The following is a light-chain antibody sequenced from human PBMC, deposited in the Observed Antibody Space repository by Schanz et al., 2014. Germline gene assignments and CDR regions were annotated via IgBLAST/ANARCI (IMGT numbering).Light chain of an antibody. CDR1: QSVSSY. Sequence: EIVLTQSPATLSLSPGERATLSCRASQSVSSYLAWYQHKPGQAPRLLIYDASNRATGIPARFSGSGSGTEFTLTISSLQPDDFATYYCQQYYIYPYTFGQGTKLEIK. CDR3: QQYYIYPYT. V-gene: IGKV3-11*01. CDR2: DAS. J-gene: IGKJ2*01.